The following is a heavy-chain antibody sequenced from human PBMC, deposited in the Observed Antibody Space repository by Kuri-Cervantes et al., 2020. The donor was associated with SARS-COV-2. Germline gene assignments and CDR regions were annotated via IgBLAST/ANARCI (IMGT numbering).Heavy chain of an antibody. V-gene: IGHV3-74*01. CDR2: INPDGSYT. J-gene: IGHJ4*02. CDR1: GFTFSGHW. D-gene: IGHD6-19*01. Sequence: GGSLRLSCAASGFTFSGHWIHWVRQAPGKGLVWVSRINPDGSYTNNADSVKGRFTLSRDNAKNSLYLQMNSLRAEDTAVYYCARDITTGQWLEIPYWGQGTLVTVSS. CDR3: ARDITTGQWLEIPY.